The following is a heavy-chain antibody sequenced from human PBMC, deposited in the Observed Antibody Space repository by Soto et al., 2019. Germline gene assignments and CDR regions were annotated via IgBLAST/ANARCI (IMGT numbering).Heavy chain of an antibody. CDR2: IYYSGST. Sequence: QVQLQESGPGLVKPSQTLSLTCTVSGGSISSGGYYWSWIRQHPGKGLEWIGYIYYSGSTYYNPSLQSRVTISVDTSKNQFSLKLSSVTAADTAGYYCARGSSSGYEPGFDYWGQGTLVTVSS. V-gene: IGHV4-31*03. CDR1: GGSISSGGYY. J-gene: IGHJ4*02. D-gene: IGHD3-22*01. CDR3: ARGSSSGYEPGFDY.